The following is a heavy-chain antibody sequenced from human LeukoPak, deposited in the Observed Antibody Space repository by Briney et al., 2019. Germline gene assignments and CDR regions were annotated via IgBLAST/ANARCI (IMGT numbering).Heavy chain of an antibody. CDR2: ISGSGGST. J-gene: IGHJ6*04. CDR1: GFTFSSYA. D-gene: IGHD4-17*01. V-gene: IGHV3-23*01. CDR3: AKADYGDYGYYYYGMDV. Sequence: PGGSLRLPCAASGFTFSSYAMSWVRQAPGKGLEWVSAISGSGGSTYYADSVKGRFTISRDNSKNTLYLQMNSLRAEDTAVYYCAKADYGDYGYYYYGMDVWGKGTTVTVSS.